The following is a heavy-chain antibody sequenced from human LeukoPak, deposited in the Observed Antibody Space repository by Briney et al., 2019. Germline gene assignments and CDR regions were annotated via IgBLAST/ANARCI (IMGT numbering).Heavy chain of an antibody. J-gene: IGHJ4*02. V-gene: IGHV4-38-2*01. CDR2: ISHRGST. CDR1: GFTFTNNFM. Sequence: GSLRLSCAASGFTFTNNFMSWVRQVPGKGLEWVGSISHRGSTYYNPSLRSRITISLDRSKQKFSLKLTSVTAADTAVYFCARGAEYYAIWRGYAGYSDYWGQGISVTVSS. D-gene: IGHD3-3*01. CDR3: ARGAEYYAIWRGYAGYSDY.